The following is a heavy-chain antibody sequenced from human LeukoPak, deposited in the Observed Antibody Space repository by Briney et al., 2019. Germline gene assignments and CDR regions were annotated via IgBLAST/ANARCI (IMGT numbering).Heavy chain of an antibody. D-gene: IGHD3-10*01. J-gene: IGHJ5*01. Sequence: GGSLRLSCVASEFIFSDYWMSWVRQAPGKGLEWVANIKQGGREEKYVGSVKGRFAISGDDAKSTLYLQMDSLSGDDTAVYSCARDNGGWFDSWGRGTLVTVSS. CDR2: IKQGGREE. CDR3: ARDNGGWFDS. CDR1: EFIFSDYW. V-gene: IGHV3-7*03.